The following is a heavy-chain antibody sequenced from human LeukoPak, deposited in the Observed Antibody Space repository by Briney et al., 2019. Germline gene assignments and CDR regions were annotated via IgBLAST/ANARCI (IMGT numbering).Heavy chain of an antibody. D-gene: IGHD3-22*01. CDR3: ARDLGSMIVVRATNWYFDL. CDR2: INQDGSEI. Sequence: GGSLRLSCAASGFTFSNYWMSWVRQAPGKGLEWLANINQDGSEIYYVDSVKGRFTISRDNGKNSLYLQINSLRADDTAVYYCARDLGSMIVVRATNWYFDLWGRGTLVTVSS. CDR1: GFTFSNYW. V-gene: IGHV3-7*01. J-gene: IGHJ2*01.